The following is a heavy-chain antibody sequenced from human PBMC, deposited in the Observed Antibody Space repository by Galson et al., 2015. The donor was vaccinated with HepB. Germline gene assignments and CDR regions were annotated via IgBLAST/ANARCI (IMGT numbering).Heavy chain of an antibody. D-gene: IGHD6-13*01. CDR3: ARGSGSTSGWWY. V-gene: IGHV4-59*01. CDR2: IYHTGTT. CDR1: GGSIGTFY. J-gene: IGHJ4*02. Sequence: ETLSLTCSVSGGSIGTFYWNWIRQSPGKSLEWIGYIYHTGTTVYNPSLKSRVTISIDRSKSHFSLQLTSMTSADTAVYYCARGSGSTSGWWYWGQGILVTVSS.